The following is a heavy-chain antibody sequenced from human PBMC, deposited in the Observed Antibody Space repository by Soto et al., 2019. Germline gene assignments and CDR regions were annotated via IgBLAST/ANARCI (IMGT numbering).Heavy chain of an antibody. CDR1: GFTFSSYG. CDR2: IWYDGSNK. J-gene: IGHJ4*02. V-gene: IGHV3-33*01. D-gene: IGHD6-13*01. CDR3: AREARIAAAGTGDY. Sequence: QVQLVESGGGVVQPGRSLRLSCAASGFTFSSYGMHWVRQAPGKGLEWVAVIWYDGSNKYYAESVKGRFTISRDNSKNTLYLQMNSLRAEDTAVYYCAREARIAAAGTGDYWGQGTLVTVSS.